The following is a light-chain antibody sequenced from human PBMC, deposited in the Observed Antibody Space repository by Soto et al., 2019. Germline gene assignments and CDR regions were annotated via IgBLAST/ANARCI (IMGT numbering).Light chain of an antibody. CDR3: QQFNSYPIT. CDR1: QGISSA. J-gene: IGKJ5*01. CDR2: DAS. Sequence: AIQLTQSPSSLSASVGDRVTITCRASQGISSALAWYQQKPGKAPKLLIYDASSLESGVPSRFSGSGSGTDFTLTISSLLPEDFAAYYCQQFNSYPITFGQGTRWRL. V-gene: IGKV1-13*02.